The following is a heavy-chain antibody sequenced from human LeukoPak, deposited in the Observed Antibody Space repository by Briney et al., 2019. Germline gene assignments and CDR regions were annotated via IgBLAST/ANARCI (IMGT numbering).Heavy chain of an antibody. CDR1: GYSFTSYW. CDR2: INPGDSNT. CDR3: ARHTSGRLERRLEY. D-gene: IGHD1-1*01. J-gene: IGHJ4*02. V-gene: IGHV5-51*01. Sequence: GESLKISCKGSGYSFTSYWIGRARQMPGKGLEWMGIINPGDSNTRYSPSFQGQVTISADKSITTAYLQWSSLKASDTAMYYCARHTSGRLERRLEYWGQGTLVTVSS.